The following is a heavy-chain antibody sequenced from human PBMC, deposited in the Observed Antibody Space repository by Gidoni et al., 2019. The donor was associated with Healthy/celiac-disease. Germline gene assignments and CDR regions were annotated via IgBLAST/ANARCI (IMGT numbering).Heavy chain of an antibody. CDR1: GGSISSVSYY. Sequence: QVQLQESGPGLVKPSQTLSLPCTFAGGSISSVSYYWSWIRQPAGKGLEWIGRIYTSGSTNYNPSLKSRVTISVDTSKNQFSLKLSSVTAADTAVYYCARNSGGYSYGTFDYWGQGTLVTVSS. CDR2: IYTSGST. V-gene: IGHV4-61*02. D-gene: IGHD5-18*01. CDR3: ARNSGGYSYGTFDY. J-gene: IGHJ4*02.